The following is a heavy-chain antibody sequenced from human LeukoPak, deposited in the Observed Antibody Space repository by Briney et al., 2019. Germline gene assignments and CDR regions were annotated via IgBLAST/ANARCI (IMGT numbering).Heavy chain of an antibody. V-gene: IGHV3-30*18. D-gene: IGHD2-2*01. CDR3: AKSGCSSTNCYLNF. CDR1: GFTFSDYG. CDR2: ISHDGNSK. Sequence: GRSLRLSCAASGFTFSDYGMHWVRQAPGKGLEWAAVISHDGNSKYYTDSVKGRFTISRDNSKNTLYLQMNSLRAEDTAVYHCAKSGCSSTNCYLNFWGRGTLVIVSS. J-gene: IGHJ4*02.